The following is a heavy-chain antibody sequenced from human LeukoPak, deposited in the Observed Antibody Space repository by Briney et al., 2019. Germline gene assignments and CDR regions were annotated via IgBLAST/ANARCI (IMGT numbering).Heavy chain of an antibody. CDR2: ISVSGGST. V-gene: IGHV3-23*01. CDR1: GFTFSSYA. D-gene: IGHD2-8*01. J-gene: IGHJ4*02. Sequence: GGSLRHSCAASGFTFSSYAMSWVRQAPGKGLEWVSSISVSGGSTYYADSVKGRFTISRDNSKNTLYLQMNSLRAEDTAIYYCARSQTPYCTNGICYFFDYWGQGTLVAVSS. CDR3: ARSQTPYCTNGICYFFDY.